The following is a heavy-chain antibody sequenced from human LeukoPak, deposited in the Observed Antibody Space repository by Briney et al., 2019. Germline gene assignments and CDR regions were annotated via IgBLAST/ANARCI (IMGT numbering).Heavy chain of an antibody. CDR3: ANELRFDLLGRAFDI. V-gene: IGHV3-23*01. CDR2: ITKSGDQT. D-gene: IGHD3-3*01. CDR1: GIIFSNSA. J-gene: IGHJ3*02. Sequence: GGSLRLSCVPSGIIFSNSALNWVRQAPGKGLEWVSTITKSGDQTHYADSVKGRFTISRDISKNTLYLQMNSLRAEDTAVYYCANELRFDLLGRAFDIWGQGTMVTVSS.